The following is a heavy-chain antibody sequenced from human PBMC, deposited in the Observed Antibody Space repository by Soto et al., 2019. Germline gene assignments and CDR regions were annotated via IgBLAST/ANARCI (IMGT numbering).Heavy chain of an antibody. J-gene: IGHJ6*02. CDR2: IIPIFGTA. Sequence: QVQLVQSGAEVKKPGSSVKVSCKASEGTFSSYAISWVRQAPGQGLEWMGGIIPIFGTANYAQTFQGRVTITADESTSTAYMELSSLRSEDTAVYYCARDTPVGSMSYDYFYYYGMDVWGQGTTVTVSS. D-gene: IGHD4-17*01. CDR1: EGTFSSYA. CDR3: ARDTPVGSMSYDYFYYYGMDV. V-gene: IGHV1-69*01.